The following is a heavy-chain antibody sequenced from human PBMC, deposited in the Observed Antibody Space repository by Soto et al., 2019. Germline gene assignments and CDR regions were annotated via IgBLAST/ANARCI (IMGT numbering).Heavy chain of an antibody. CDR3: AGIGGKYGSGSYQLWGWFDP. CDR2: ISYDGSNK. D-gene: IGHD3-10*01. CDR1: GFTFSSYG. J-gene: IGHJ5*02. V-gene: IGHV3-30*03. Sequence: QVQLVESGGGVVQPGRSLRLSCAASGFTFSSYGMHWVRQAPGKGLEWVAVISYDGSNKYYADSVKGRFTISRDNSKNRRYVQMNSLRAGGTAVYSCAGIGGKYGSGSYQLWGWFDPWGQGTLVTVSS.